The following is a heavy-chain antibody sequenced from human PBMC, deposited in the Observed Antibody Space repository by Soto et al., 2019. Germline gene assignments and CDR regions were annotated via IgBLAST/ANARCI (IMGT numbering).Heavy chain of an antibody. CDR3: ARHEPRLSLGF. CDR1: GHSISNSGYY. J-gene: IGHJ4*02. CDR2: ISYSGTT. V-gene: IGHV4-39*01. D-gene: IGHD3-10*01. Sequence: QLQLQESAPGLVKPSETLSLTCTVSGHSISNSGYYCGWIRQAPGKGLEWIGRISYSGTTYYNPSLKSRVNMSVDPAKNHFSLNLSSVNAADTAVYYCARHEPRLSLGFGGRGTLVPVSS.